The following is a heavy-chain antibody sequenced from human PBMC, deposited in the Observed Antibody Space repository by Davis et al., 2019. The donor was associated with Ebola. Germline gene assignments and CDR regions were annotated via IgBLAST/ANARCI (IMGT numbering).Heavy chain of an antibody. CDR1: GGSFSGYY. CDR2: INHSGST. J-gene: IGHJ4*02. D-gene: IGHD2-15*01. Sequence: PSETLSLTCAVYGGSFSGYYWSWIRQPPGKGLEWIGEINHSGSTNYNPSLKSRVTISVDTSKNQFSLKLSSVTAADTAVYYCATTGVASNFDYWGQGTLVTVSS. V-gene: IGHV4-34*01. CDR3: ATTGVASNFDY.